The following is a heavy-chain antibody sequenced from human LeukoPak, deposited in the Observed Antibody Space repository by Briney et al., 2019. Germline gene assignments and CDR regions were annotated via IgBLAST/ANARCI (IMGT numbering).Heavy chain of an antibody. CDR3: ARLLKNEDSSSWYFDY. CDR2: IYPGDSDT. Sequence: GESLKISCKGSGYSFSSYWIAWVRQMPVKGLEWMGIIYPGDSDTRYSPSFQGQVTISADKSISTAYLQWSSLKASDTAMYYCARLLKNEDSSSWYFDYWGQGTLVTVSS. V-gene: IGHV5-51*01. J-gene: IGHJ4*02. D-gene: IGHD6-13*01. CDR1: GYSFSSYW.